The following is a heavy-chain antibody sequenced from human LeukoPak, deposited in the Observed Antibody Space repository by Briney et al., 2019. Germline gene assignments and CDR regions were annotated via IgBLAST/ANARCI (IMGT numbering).Heavy chain of an antibody. Sequence: ASVKVSCKASGYTFTTYDITLVRQATGQGLEWMGWMNPNSGDTAYAQKFQGRVAMTRDTSIGTAYMELSSLRSEDTAVYYCVRGLGDYYDTSGYYYAVPAHWGQGTLVTVSS. CDR2: MNPNSGDT. J-gene: IGHJ4*02. CDR3: VRGLGDYYDTSGYYYAVPAH. D-gene: IGHD3-22*01. CDR1: GYTFTTYD. V-gene: IGHV1-8*01.